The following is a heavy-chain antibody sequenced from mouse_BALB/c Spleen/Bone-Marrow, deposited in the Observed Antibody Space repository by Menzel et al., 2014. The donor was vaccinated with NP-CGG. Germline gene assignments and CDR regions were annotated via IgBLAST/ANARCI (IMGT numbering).Heavy chain of an antibody. Sequence: QVQLQQSGAELVKPGASVKLSCKASGYTFSSYYMYWVKQRPGQGLEWIGEINPSNGGTKFNEKLKSKATLTVDKSSSTAYMKLSSLTSEDSAVYYCTRSNYGYWYFDVWGAGTTVTVSS. CDR1: GYTFSSYY. D-gene: IGHD1-1*01. J-gene: IGHJ1*01. V-gene: IGHV1S81*02. CDR2: INPSNGGT. CDR3: TRSNYGYWYFDV.